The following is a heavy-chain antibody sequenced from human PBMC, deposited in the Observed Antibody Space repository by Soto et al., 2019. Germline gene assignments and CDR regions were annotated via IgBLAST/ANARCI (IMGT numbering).Heavy chain of an antibody. CDR2: IQYSGYS. D-gene: IGHD3-10*01. CDR3: ARHGFETLPGLVDD. Sequence: QVQLQESGPGLVKPSETLSLTCTVSGGSLTNYYCSWFWQSPGKGLEWIGYIQYSGYSAYNLSLKRRVTMSMDTSKTQFSLMLESVTATETALYYCARHGFETLPGLVDDWGQGTTVTVSS. CDR1: GGSLTNYY. V-gene: IGHV4-59*08. J-gene: IGHJ6*02.